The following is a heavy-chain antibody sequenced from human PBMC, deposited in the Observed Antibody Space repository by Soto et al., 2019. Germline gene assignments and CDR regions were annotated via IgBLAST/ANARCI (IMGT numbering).Heavy chain of an antibody. J-gene: IGHJ4*02. CDR3: ATGAPDGDFFDD. CDR1: GFIFSSYA. CDR2: ITYDGRKK. D-gene: IGHD1-26*01. V-gene: IGHV3-30*11. Sequence: QVQLVESGGGVVQPGMSLRLSCAASGFIFSSYAVHWVRQAPGKGLEWVAVITYDGRKKYYADSVKGRFTISRDNSKNTLYLQMSALGADDTAAYLCATGAPDGDFFDDWGQGTLVTVSS.